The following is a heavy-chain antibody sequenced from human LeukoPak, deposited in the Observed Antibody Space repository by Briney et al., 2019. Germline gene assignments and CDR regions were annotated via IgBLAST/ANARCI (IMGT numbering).Heavy chain of an antibody. Sequence: GASVTVSSTPSGYTFTTYYLHWVRQAPGQGLEWMGVISPSGGDTTYAQRFQGRLTITRDTSTSTVYMEVSSLRSDDTAVYYCARGGTAVTTNYFDYWGQGTLITVSS. D-gene: IGHD1-1*01. J-gene: IGHJ4*02. CDR2: ISPSGGDT. V-gene: IGHV1-46*01. CDR3: ARGGTAVTTNYFDY. CDR1: GYTFTTYY.